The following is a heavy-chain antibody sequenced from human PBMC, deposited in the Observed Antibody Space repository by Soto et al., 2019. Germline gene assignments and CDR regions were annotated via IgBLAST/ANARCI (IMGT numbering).Heavy chain of an antibody. D-gene: IGHD3-3*01. V-gene: IGHV4-59*01. Sequence: SDTLSLPRSVSGGSISSYYWSSIRQPPGKGLEWIGYIYYSGSTNYNPSLKSRVTISVDTSKNQFSLKLSSVTAADTAVYYCAREVDSWSGYYWSYF. CDR3: AREVDSWSGYYWSYF. CDR2: IYYSGST. CDR1: GGSISSYY. J-gene: IGHJ4*03.